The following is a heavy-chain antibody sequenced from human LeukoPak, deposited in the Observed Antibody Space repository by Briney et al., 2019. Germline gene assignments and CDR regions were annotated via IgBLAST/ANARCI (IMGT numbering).Heavy chain of an antibody. CDR2: IKQDGSEK. V-gene: IGHV3-7*04. D-gene: IGHD2-2*01. CDR3: ARVRGGYCSSATCPRAFDI. J-gene: IGHJ3*02. CDR1: GFTFTTYW. Sequence: GGSPRLSCAASGFTFTTYWMSWVRQAPGKGLEWVANIKQDGSEKYYVDSAKGRFTISRDNAKNSLYLQMNSLRAEDTAMYYCARVRGGYCSSATCPRAFDIWGQGTMVTVSS.